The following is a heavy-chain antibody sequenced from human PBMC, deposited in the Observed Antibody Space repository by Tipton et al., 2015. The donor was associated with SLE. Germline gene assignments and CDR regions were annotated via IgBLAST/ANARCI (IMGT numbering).Heavy chain of an antibody. CDR1: GGSISSSNW. V-gene: IGHV4-4*02. J-gene: IGHJ4*02. CDR3: ASSFPSPLNSYGQGTFDY. CDR2: IYHSGST. D-gene: IGHD5-18*01. Sequence: TLSLTCAVSGGSISSSNWWSWVRQPPGKGLEWIGEIYHSGSTNYNPSLKSRVTISVDTSKNQFSLKLRSVTAADTAVYYCASSFPSPLNSYGQGTFDYWGQGTLVTVSS.